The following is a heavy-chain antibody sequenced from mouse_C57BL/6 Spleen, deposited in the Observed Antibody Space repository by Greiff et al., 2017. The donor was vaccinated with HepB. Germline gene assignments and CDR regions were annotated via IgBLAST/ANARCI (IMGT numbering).Heavy chain of an antibody. D-gene: IGHD2-3*01. CDR1: GFNIKDYY. J-gene: IGHJ3*01. Sequence: VQLQQSGAELVKPGASVKLSCTASGFNIKDYYMHWVKQRTEQGLEWIGRIDPEDDETKYAPKFQGKATITADTSSNTAYLQLSSLTSEDTAVYYCARSADGYYPSWFAYWGQGTLVTVSA. V-gene: IGHV14-2*01. CDR3: ARSADGYYPSWFAY. CDR2: IDPEDDET.